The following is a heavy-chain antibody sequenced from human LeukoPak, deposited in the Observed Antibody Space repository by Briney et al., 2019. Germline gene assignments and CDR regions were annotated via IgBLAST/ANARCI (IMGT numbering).Heavy chain of an antibody. CDR2: IYYSGST. D-gene: IGHD5-24*01. Sequence: SETLSLTCAVSGGSISSGGYYWSWIRQPPGKGLEWIGYIYYSGSTNYNPSLKSRVTISVDTSKNQFSLKLSSVTAADTAVYYCARDFIGGGRDGYNYGFDYWGQGTLVTVSS. J-gene: IGHJ4*02. CDR3: ARDFIGGGRDGYNYGFDY. CDR1: GGSISSGGYY. V-gene: IGHV4-61*08.